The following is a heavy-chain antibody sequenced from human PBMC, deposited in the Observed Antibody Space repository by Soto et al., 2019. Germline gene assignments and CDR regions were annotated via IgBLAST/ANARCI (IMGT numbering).Heavy chain of an antibody. V-gene: IGHV1-18*01. Sequence: QVQLVQSGAEVKKPGASVKVSCKASGYTFTSYGISWVRQAPGQGLEWMGWISAYNGNTNYAQKLQGRVTMTTDTPTSTAYRERRSRRSDDRAVYYWGGGGVGGATTYDYGYWGQGTLVTVSS. CDR2: ISAYNGNT. D-gene: IGHD1-26*01. J-gene: IGHJ4*02. CDR3: GGGGVGGATTYDYGY. CDR1: GYTFTSYG.